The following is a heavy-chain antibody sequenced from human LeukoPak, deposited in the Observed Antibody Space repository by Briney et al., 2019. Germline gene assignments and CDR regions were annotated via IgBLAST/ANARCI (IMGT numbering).Heavy chain of an antibody. D-gene: IGHD5-18*01. CDR2: INEDGGET. V-gene: IGHV3-7*04. CDR1: GITFSGYW. CDR3: ARPKRGYNYGSFDY. J-gene: IGHJ4*02. Sequence: GGSLRLSCASPGITFSGYWMSWVRQAPGKGLEWVANINEDGGETHYVDSVKGRFTISRDNAKNSLYLQMNNLRAEDTAVHYCARPKRGYNYGSFDYWGQGTLVTVSS.